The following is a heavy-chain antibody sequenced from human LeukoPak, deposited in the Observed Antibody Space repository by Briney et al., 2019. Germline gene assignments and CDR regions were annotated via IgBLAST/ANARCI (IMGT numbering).Heavy chain of an antibody. CDR2: INAGNGNT. CDR3: ARSIVVVTFDY. Sequence: VXVSCKASXXXXXXYXXHWXXXAXGQXXXXMGWINAGNGNTKYSQKFQGRVTITRDTSASTAYMELSSLRSEDTAVYYCARSIVVVTFDYWGQGTLVTVSS. D-gene: IGHD3-22*01. V-gene: IGHV1-3*01. CDR1: XXXXXXYX. J-gene: IGHJ4*02.